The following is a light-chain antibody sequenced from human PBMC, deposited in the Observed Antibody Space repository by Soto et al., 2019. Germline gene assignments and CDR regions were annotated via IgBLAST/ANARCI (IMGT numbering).Light chain of an antibody. V-gene: IGLV2-14*01. CDR3: SSYTTSSTLEV. J-gene: IGLJ1*01. CDR2: EVS. CDR1: SSDVGGYKF. Sequence: QSALTQPASVSGSPGQSITISWTGTSSDVGGYKFVSWYQQHPGRAPKLMIYEVSNRPSGISNRFSGSKSGNTASLTISGLQAEDEADYYCSSYTTSSTLEVFGTGTKVTVL.